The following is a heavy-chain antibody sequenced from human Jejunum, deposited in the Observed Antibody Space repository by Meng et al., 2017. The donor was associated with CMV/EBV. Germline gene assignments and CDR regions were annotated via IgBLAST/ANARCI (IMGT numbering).Heavy chain of an antibody. CDR1: FTFRDYY. CDR2: ISGSGSTI. D-gene: IGHD3-10*01. J-gene: IGHJ4*02. V-gene: IGHV3-11*01. CDR3: ARDYYGSGRIHGTPN. Sequence: FTFRDYYMRWIRPAPGKGLEWVSYISGSGSTIYYADSVKGRCTISRDNAKNSLYLQMNSLRAEDTAVYYCARDYYGSGRIHGTPNWGQGTLVTVSS.